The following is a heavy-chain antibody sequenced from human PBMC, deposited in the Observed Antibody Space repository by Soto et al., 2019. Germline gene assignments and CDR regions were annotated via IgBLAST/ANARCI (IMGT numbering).Heavy chain of an antibody. J-gene: IGHJ3*02. CDR1: GFTFDDYA. V-gene: IGHV3-9*01. CDR2: ISWNSGSI. CDR3: AKVYCSGGSCYPSGPFVI. Sequence: PGGSLRLSCAASGFTFDDYAMHWVRQAPGKGLEWVSGISWNSGSIGYADSVKGRFTISRDNAKNSLYLQMNSLRAEDTALYYCAKVYCSGGSCYPSGPFVIWGQGTMVTVSS. D-gene: IGHD2-15*01.